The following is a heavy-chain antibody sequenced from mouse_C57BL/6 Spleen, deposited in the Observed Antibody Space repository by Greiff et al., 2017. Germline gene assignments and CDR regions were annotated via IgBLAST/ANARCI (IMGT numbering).Heavy chain of an antibody. J-gene: IGHJ1*03. CDR1: GYTFTNYW. Sequence: QVQLQQSGAELVRPGTSVKMSCKASGYTFTNYWIGWAKQRPGHGLEWIGDIYPGGGYTNYNEKFKGKATLTADKSSSTAYMQFSSLSSEDSAIYYCARPGYGSSRPLYWYFDVWGTGTTVTVSS. CDR3: ARPGYGSSRPLYWYFDV. D-gene: IGHD1-1*01. CDR2: IYPGGGYT. V-gene: IGHV1-63*01.